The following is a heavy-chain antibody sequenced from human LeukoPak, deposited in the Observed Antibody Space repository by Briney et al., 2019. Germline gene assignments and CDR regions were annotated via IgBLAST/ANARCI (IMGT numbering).Heavy chain of an antibody. Sequence: SETLSLTCTVSGGSISSSSYYWGWIRQPPGKGLEWIGSIYYSGSTYYNPSLKSRVTISVDTSKNQFSLKLSSVTAADTAVYYCAGSSSSGPDYWGQGTLVTVSS. V-gene: IGHV4-39*07. J-gene: IGHJ4*02. CDR1: GGSISSSSYY. CDR3: AGSSSSGPDY. D-gene: IGHD6-6*01. CDR2: IYYSGST.